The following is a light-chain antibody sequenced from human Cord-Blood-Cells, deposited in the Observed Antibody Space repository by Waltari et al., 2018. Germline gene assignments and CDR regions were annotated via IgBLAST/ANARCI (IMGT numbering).Light chain of an antibody. Sequence: EIVLTQSPATLPFSPGESATLSCRASQSVSSYLAWYQQKPGQAPRLLIYDASNRATGIPARFSGSGSGTDFTLTISSLEPEDFAVYYCQQRSNWPPITFGQGTRLEIK. V-gene: IGKV3-11*01. CDR1: QSVSSY. CDR2: DAS. CDR3: QQRSNWPPIT. J-gene: IGKJ5*01.